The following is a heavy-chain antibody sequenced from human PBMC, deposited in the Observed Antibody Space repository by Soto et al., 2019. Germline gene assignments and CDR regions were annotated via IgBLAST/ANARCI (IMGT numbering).Heavy chain of an antibody. J-gene: IGHJ6*01. CDR2: INPNSGGT. CDR3: ARGAAAGGDYYGMGV. CDR1: GYTFTGYY. V-gene: IGHV1-2*04. D-gene: IGHD6-13*01. Sequence: QVQLVQSGAEVKKPGASVKVSCKASGYTFTGYYMPWVRQAPGQGLEWMGWINPNSGGTKYAQKVQGWVTMTGDTSISTAYMELGSVRSDDTAVYYCARGAAAGGDYYGMGVWGQGTKVTVSS.